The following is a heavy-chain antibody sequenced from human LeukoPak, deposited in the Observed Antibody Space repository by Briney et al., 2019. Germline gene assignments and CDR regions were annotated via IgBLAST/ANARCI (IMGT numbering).Heavy chain of an antibody. V-gene: IGHV4-39*07. CDR2: VYYSGST. CDR3: TRETSSTSYWE. Sequence: SETLSLTRTVSGDSITSTNYYWAWVRQPPGKGLEWIGSVYYSGSTSYNPSLKSRVIISVDTSKNQFSLKLTSVTAADTAVYFCTRETSSTSYWEWGQGTLVTISS. D-gene: IGHD6-6*01. CDR1: GDSITSTNYY. J-gene: IGHJ4*02.